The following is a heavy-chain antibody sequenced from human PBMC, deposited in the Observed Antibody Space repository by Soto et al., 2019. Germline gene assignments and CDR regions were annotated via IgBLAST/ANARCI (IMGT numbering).Heavy chain of an antibody. Sequence: ASVKVSCTASGYTFTSYGSSWVRQAPGQGLEWMGWISAYNGNTNYAQKLQGRVTMTTDTSTSTAYMELRSLRSDDTAVYYCALDLYSSSWYPNWFDPWGQGTLVTVSS. D-gene: IGHD6-13*01. CDR1: GYTFTSYG. J-gene: IGHJ5*02. CDR2: ISAYNGNT. V-gene: IGHV1-18*01. CDR3: ALDLYSSSWYPNWFDP.